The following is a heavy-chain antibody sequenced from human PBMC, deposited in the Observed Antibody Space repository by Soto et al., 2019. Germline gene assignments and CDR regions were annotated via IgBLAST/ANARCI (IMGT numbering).Heavy chain of an antibody. Sequence: GASVKVSFKASRFTFSSYGISWVGQAPGQGIDCMGCISAYNGNTNYAQKLQGRVTMTTDTSTSTAYMELRSLRSDDTVVYYCARGLPVVPAAYYYYMDVWGKGTTVTVSS. CDR1: RFTFSSYG. J-gene: IGHJ6*03. V-gene: IGHV1-18*01. D-gene: IGHD2-2*01. CDR3: ARGLPVVPAAYYYYMDV. CDR2: ISAYNGNT.